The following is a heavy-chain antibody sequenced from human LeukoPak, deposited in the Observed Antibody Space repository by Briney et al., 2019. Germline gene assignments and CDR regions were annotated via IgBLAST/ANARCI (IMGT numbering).Heavy chain of an antibody. D-gene: IGHD4-17*01. Sequence: GASVKVSCKASGYIFTDYAIQWVRQAPGQGLEWMGWINAGNGKTKYSQKFQGRVTITRDTSASTAYMELSGLRSDYTAVYYCARARWTSTVTTYYLDFWGQGTLVTVSS. CDR3: ARARWTSTVTTYYLDF. CDR2: INAGNGKT. J-gene: IGHJ4*02. V-gene: IGHV1-3*01. CDR1: GYIFTDYA.